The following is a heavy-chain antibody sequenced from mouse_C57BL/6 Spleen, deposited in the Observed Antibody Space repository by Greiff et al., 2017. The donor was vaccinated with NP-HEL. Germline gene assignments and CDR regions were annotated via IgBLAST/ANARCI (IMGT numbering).Heavy chain of an antibody. J-gene: IGHJ2*01. CDR1: GYTFTSYW. V-gene: IGHV1-5*01. CDR3: TGSLYCNYVFFDY. CDR2: IYPGHSDT. Sequence: EVQLQQSGTVLARPGASVKMSCKTSGYTFTSYWMHWVKQRPGQGLEWIGAIYPGHSDTSYNQKFKGKAKLTAVTSASTAYMELSSLTNEDSAVYYCTGSLYCNYVFFDYWGQGTTLTVSS. D-gene: IGHD2-1*01.